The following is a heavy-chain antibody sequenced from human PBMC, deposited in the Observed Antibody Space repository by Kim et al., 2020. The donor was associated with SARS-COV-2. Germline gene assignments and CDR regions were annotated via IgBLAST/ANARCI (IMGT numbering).Heavy chain of an antibody. CDR1: GYIFTDYH. Sequence: QVHLVQSGAEVKNPGASVKVSCKTSGYIFTDYHMHWVRQAPGQGLEWMGWINPNSGDTEYVQNFQGRVSMTRDTSISTAYMDLTRLTSDDTAVYCCARGSSTARTATEAHADWGQGALVTVSS. V-gene: IGHV1-2*02. CDR2: INPNSGDT. J-gene: IGHJ4*02. CDR3: ARGSSTARTATEAHAD. D-gene: IGHD2-21*02.